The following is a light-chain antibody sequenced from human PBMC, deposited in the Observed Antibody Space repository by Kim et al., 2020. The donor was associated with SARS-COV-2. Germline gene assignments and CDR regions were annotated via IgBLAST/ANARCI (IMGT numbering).Light chain of an antibody. Sequence: QAVVTQEPSLTVSPGGTVTLTCASSAGAVTSGYYSIWFQQKPGQVPRALIHNTNKKHPWTPARFSGSLLGGKAVLTLSAVQPEDEADYYCLLYYRAVWVFGGGTQLTVL. V-gene: IGLV7-43*01. CDR3: LLYYRAVWV. CDR2: NTN. CDR1: AGAVTSGYY. J-gene: IGLJ3*02.